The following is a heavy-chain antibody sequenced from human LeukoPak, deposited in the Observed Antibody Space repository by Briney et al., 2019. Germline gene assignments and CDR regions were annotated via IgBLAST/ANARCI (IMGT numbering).Heavy chain of an antibody. CDR3: ARVETAAGSNYYYGMDV. V-gene: IGHV3-48*04. J-gene: IGHJ6*02. D-gene: IGHD6-13*01. CDR1: GFTFSSYS. Sequence: GGSLRLSCAASGFTFSSYSMNWVRQAPGKGLEWVSYISSSGTTIYYADSVKGRFTISRDNAKNSLYLQMNSLRAEDTAVYYCARVETAAGSNYYYGMDVWGQGTTVTVSS. CDR2: ISSSGTTI.